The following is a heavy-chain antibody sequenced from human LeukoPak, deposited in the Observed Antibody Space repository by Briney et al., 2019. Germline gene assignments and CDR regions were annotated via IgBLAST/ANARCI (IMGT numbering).Heavy chain of an antibody. CDR1: GLTFNNYW. D-gene: IGHD2-15*01. CDR2: ISSGSRYI. J-gene: IGHJ5*02. Sequence: TAGGSLRLSCAASGLTFNNYWMNWVRQAPGKGLEWVSSISSGSRYIYYAESVKGRLTISRDNAKNSLYLQMNSLRAEDTAVYYCARGADGVSSNSRGWFDPWGQGTLVTVSS. V-gene: IGHV3-21*01. CDR3: ARGADGVSSNSRGWFDP.